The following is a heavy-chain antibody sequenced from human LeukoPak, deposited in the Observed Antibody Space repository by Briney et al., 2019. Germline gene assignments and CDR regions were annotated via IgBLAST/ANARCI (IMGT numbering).Heavy chain of an antibody. Sequence: GGSLRLSCAASGFTFSSYAMHWVRQAPGKGLEWVAVISYDGSNKYYADSVKGRFTISRDNSKNTLYLQMNSLRAEDTAVYYCARDGYCSGGSCYYYYYYYMDVWGKGTTVTVYS. J-gene: IGHJ6*03. CDR1: GFTFSSYA. CDR3: ARDGYCSGGSCYYYYYYYMDV. CDR2: ISYDGSNK. V-gene: IGHV3-30*01. D-gene: IGHD2-15*01.